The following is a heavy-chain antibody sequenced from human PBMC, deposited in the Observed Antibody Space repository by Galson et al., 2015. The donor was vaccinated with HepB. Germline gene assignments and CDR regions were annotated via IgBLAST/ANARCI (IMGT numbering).Heavy chain of an antibody. CDR3: ARRFCSRTTCNYFFDI. Sequence: SVKVSCKASGFTLIDSSIHWVRQAPGHGLEWVGRVNPNNGVTNYAQKFHPRVTMPRDTSIIPADMELSGLKADETAVYYCARRFCSRTTCNYFFDIWGQGTQVTVSS. J-gene: IGHJ4*02. CDR1: GFTLIDSS. CDR2: VNPNNGVT. D-gene: IGHD2-2*01. V-gene: IGHV1-2*06.